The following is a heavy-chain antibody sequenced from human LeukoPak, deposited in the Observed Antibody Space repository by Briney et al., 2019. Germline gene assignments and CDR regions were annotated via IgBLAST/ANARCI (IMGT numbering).Heavy chain of an antibody. CDR3: ATHSYYYGSGSYPHYLDY. Sequence: GGALRLSCAPSGFIFEDNGMSWVRQAPGKGLEWVSGINWNGETTGYVDSVKGRFTISRDNAKNSLYLQMNSLRAEDTALYYCATHSYYYGSGSYPHYLDYWGQGTLVTVSS. CDR2: INWNGETT. CDR1: GFIFEDNG. V-gene: IGHV3-20*04. J-gene: IGHJ4*02. D-gene: IGHD3-10*01.